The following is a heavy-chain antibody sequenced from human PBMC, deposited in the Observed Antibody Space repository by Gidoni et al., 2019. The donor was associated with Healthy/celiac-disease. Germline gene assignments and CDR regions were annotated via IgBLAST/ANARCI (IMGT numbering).Heavy chain of an antibody. D-gene: IGHD5-18*01. V-gene: IGHV2-26*01. CDR3: ARTMRGRGYSYGYVFDY. Sequence: QVTLKESGPVLVKPTETLTLTCTVSGFSLSNARMGVSWIRQPPGKALDWLAHLFSNDEKSYSTSMKSRLTISKDTSKSQVVLTMTTIYPVDTATYCCARTMRGRGYSYGYVFDYWGQGTLVTVSS. CDR2: LFSNDEK. CDR1: GFSLSNARMG. J-gene: IGHJ4*02.